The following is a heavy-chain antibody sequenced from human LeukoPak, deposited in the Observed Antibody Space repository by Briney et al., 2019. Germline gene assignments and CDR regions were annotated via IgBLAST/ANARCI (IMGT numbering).Heavy chain of an antibody. V-gene: IGHV3-48*03. CDR3: VRDGTRGVADAFDI. Sequence: PGGSLRLSCAASGFTFSNYEMNWVRQAPGKGLEWVSYISSSGTTIYYAERRFTISRDNAKNSLYLLMNSLRAEDTAVYYCVRDGTRGVADAFDIWGQGTMVTVSS. CDR1: GFTFSNYE. J-gene: IGHJ3*02. D-gene: IGHD1-26*01. CDR2: ISSSGTTI.